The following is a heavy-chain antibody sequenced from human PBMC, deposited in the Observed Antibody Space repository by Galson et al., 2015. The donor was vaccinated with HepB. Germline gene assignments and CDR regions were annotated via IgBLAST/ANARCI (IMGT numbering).Heavy chain of an antibody. Sequence: SLRLSCAASGFTFGDYAMSWFRQAPGKGLEWVGFIRSKAYGGTTEYAASVKGRFTISRDETKSIAYLQMNSLKTEDTAVYYCTRDPTTVNWLGYMDVWVKGSTVTVSS. V-gene: IGHV3-49*03. J-gene: IGHJ6*03. D-gene: IGHD4-11*01. CDR1: GFTFGDYA. CDR3: TRDPTTVNWLGYMDV. CDR2: IRSKAYGGTT.